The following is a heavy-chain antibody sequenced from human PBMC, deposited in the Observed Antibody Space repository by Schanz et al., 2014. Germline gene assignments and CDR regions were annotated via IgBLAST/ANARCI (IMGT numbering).Heavy chain of an antibody. D-gene: IGHD1-20*01. Sequence: EVQLAESGGGLVQPGGSLRLSCAASGLIFSNYVMSWVRQAPGKGLEWVSTIGTSGGTNYAESVKGRFTISRDNSKNTLYLQMNSLRAEDTAVYYCANNWNLDYWGQGTLVTVSS. CDR1: GLIFSNYV. V-gene: IGHV3-23*04. CDR3: ANNWNLDY. CDR2: IGTSGGT. J-gene: IGHJ4*02.